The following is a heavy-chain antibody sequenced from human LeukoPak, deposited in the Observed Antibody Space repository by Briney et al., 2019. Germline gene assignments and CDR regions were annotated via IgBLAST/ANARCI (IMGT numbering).Heavy chain of an antibody. Sequence: SETLSLTCTVSGGSISSYYWSWIRQPPGKGLEWIGYIYYSRSTNYNPSLKSRVTISVDTYKNQFSLKLSSVTAADTDVYYCASYAYYDSSGYYGAFDIWGPGTMVTVCS. CDR1: GGSISSYY. J-gene: IGHJ3*02. V-gene: IGHV4-59*01. D-gene: IGHD3-22*01. CDR2: IYYSRST. CDR3: ASYAYYDSSGYYGAFDI.